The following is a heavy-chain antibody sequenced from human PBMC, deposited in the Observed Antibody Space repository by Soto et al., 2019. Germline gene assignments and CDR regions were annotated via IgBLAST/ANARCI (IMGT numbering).Heavy chain of an antibody. Sequence: QVQLVQSGAEVKKPGASVKVSCKASGYTFTGYYMHWVRQAPGQGLEWMGWINPNSGGTNYAQKFQGRVTMTRDTSISTAYMELSRLRSDDTAVYYCERVYGSGSSRPNLRYWGQGTLVTVSS. J-gene: IGHJ4*02. CDR1: GYTFTGYY. V-gene: IGHV1-2*02. D-gene: IGHD3-10*01. CDR2: INPNSGGT. CDR3: ERVYGSGSSRPNLRY.